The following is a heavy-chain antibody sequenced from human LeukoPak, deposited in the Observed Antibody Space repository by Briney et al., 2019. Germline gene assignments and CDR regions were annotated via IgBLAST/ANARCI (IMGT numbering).Heavy chain of an antibody. CDR3: ARGYDYGDYVGDFDY. CDR2: ITTYNGYT. V-gene: IGHV1-18*01. Sequence: ASVKVSCKASGYIFTSYPISWVRQAPGQGLEWMGWITTYNGYTKYAQKLQDRVTMTTDTPTSTAYMDLRGLRSDDTAVYYCARGYDYGDYVGDFDYWGQGTLVTVSS. CDR1: GYIFTSYP. D-gene: IGHD4-17*01. J-gene: IGHJ4*02.